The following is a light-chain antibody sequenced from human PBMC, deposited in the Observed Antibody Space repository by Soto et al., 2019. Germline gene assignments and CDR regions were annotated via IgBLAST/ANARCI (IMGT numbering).Light chain of an antibody. Sequence: EIVLTQSPGTLSLSPGERATLSCRASQSFSSNYLALYQQKPGQAPRLLIYCAATRATGIPARFSGSGSGTEFTLTISSLQSEDFAVYYCQQYNNWPLITFGQGARLQIK. CDR3: QQYNNWPLIT. J-gene: IGKJ5*01. V-gene: IGKV3-15*01. CDR1: QSFSSN. CDR2: CAA.